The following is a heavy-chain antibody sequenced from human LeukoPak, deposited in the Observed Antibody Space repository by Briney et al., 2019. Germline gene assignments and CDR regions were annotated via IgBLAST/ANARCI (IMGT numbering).Heavy chain of an antibody. D-gene: IGHD6-13*01. Sequence: GGSLRLSCAASGFTFDNYGINWVRQAPGKGLEWVSSISSSSSYITYADSVKGRFTISRDNAKNSLYLQMHSLRAEDTAVYYCARDSQAVGTDFDYWGQGTLVTVSS. V-gene: IGHV3-21*01. CDR1: GFTFDNYG. CDR2: ISSSSSYI. CDR3: ARDSQAVGTDFDY. J-gene: IGHJ4*02.